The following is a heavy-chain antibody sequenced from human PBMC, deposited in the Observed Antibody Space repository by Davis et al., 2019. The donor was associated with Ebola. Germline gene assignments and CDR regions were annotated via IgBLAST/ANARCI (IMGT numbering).Heavy chain of an antibody. D-gene: IGHD5-12*01. CDR3: ARAGGYSDYFDY. CDR1: GGSFSGYY. V-gene: IGHV4-34*01. CDR2: INHTGST. J-gene: IGHJ4*02. Sequence: PSETLSLTCAVYGGSFSGYYWSWIRQPPGKGLEWIGEINHTGSTNYNPSLKSRVTISVDTSKNQFSLKLSSVTAADTAVYYCARAGGYSDYFDYWGQGTLVTVSS.